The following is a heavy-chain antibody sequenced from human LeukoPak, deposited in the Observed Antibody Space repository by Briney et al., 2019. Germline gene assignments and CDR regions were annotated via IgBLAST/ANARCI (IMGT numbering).Heavy chain of an antibody. CDR3: ARGGTRITIVGVVINDFDY. D-gene: IGHD3-3*01. CDR1: GGSISSGDYY. CDR2: IYHSGNT. Sequence: SQTLSLTCTVSGGSISSGDYYWSWIRQPPGKGLEWIGYIYHSGNTYYNPTLQSRLTISVSTPKNQFSVKVRSVTAADTSVYYCARGGTRITIVGVVINDFDYWGQGTLVTVSS. J-gene: IGHJ4*02. V-gene: IGHV4-30-4*08.